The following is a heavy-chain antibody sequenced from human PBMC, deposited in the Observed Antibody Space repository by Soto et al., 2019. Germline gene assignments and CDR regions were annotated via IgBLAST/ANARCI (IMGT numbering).Heavy chain of an antibody. CDR2: ITPRVGTT. CDR1: GYTFTSYY. CDR3: PRVDTAMVGAFDI. Sequence: ASVKVSCKASGYTFTSYYMDWVRQAPGQGLEWMELITPRVGTTTYDQKFQGRFPMTRDTSTSTFSMDLSTLRSEDPPLYYCPRVDTAMVGAFDIWGQGTMVPVSS. J-gene: IGHJ3*02. V-gene: IGHV1-46*01. D-gene: IGHD5-18*01.